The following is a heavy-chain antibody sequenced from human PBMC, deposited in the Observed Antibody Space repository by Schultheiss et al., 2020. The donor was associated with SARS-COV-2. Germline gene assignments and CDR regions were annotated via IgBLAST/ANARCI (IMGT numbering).Heavy chain of an antibody. V-gene: IGHV3-23*01. J-gene: IGHJ6*03. D-gene: IGHD3-22*01. Sequence: GGSLRLSCAVSGFTVSGSYMSWVRQAPGKGLEWVSAISGSGGSTYYADSVKGRFTISRDNSKNTLYLQMNSLRAEDTAVYYCAKNPGYDSSGYYSYYYYYYMDVWGKGTTVTVSS. CDR1: GFTVSGSY. CDR3: AKNPGYDSSGYYSYYYYYYMDV. CDR2: ISGSGGST.